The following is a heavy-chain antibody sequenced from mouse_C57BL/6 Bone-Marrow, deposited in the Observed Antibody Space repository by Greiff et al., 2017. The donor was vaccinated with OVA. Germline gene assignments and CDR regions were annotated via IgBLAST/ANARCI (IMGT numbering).Heavy chain of an antibody. J-gene: IGHJ3*01. CDR2: INPNNGGT. D-gene: IGHD2-12*01. V-gene: IGHV1-18*01. CDR1: GYTFTDYN. Sequence: SGPELVKPGASVKIPCKASGYTFTDYNMDWVKQSPGKSLEWIGDINPNNGGTIYNQKFKGKATLTVDKSSSTAYMELRSLTSEVTAVFYCSRDDTRRGFAYWGQGTLVTVSA. CDR3: SRDDTRRGFAY.